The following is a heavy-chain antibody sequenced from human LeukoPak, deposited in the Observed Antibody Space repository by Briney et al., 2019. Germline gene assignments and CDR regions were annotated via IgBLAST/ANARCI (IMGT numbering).Heavy chain of an antibody. CDR2: INPNSGDT. D-gene: IGHD5-24*01. CDR1: GYTFSDYY. J-gene: IGHJ3*02. CDR3: ARVRDGYNDAYDI. V-gene: IGHV1-2*02. Sequence: ASVKVSCKTSGYTFSDYYIHWIRQAPGQGLEWVGWINPNSGDTDYAQKFQGRVTMTRDTSTSTVYMELSSLRSEDTAVYYCARVRDGYNDAYDIWGQGTVVTVPS.